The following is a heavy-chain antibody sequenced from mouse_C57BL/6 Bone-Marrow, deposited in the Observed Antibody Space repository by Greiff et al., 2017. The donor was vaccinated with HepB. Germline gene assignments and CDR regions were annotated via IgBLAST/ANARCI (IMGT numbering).Heavy chain of an antibody. J-gene: IGHJ2*01. CDR3: ARDRDYTDY. CDR2: ISDGGSYT. D-gene: IGHD2-12*01. CDR1: GFTFSSYA. Sequence: EVQLQESGGGLVKPGGSLKLSCAASGFTFSSYAMSWVRQTPEKRLEWVATISDGGSYTYYPDNVKGRFTISRDNAKNNLYLQMSHLKSEDTAMYYCARDRDYTDYWGQGTTLTVSS. V-gene: IGHV5-4*01.